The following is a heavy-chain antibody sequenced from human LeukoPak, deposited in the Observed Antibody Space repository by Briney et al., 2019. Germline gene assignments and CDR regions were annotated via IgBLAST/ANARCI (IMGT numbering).Heavy chain of an antibody. CDR3: AREGQYGSGIDY. V-gene: IGHV3-48*03. CDR2: ISSSGSTI. J-gene: IGHJ4*02. Sequence: GGSLRLSCAASGFTFSSYEMNWVRQAPGKGLEWVSYISSSGSTIYYADSVKGRFTISRNNAKNSLYLQMNSLRAEDTAVYYCAREGQYGSGIDYWGQGTLVTVSS. CDR1: GFTFSSYE. D-gene: IGHD3-10*01.